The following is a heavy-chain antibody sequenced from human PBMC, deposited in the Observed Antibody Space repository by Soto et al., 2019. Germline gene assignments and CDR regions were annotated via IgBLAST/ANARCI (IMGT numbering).Heavy chain of an antibody. Sequence: ASVKVSCKVSGYTLTELSMHWVRQAPRKGLEWMGSFDPVYAQKFQGRVTMTEDTSADTAYMELSSLRSDDTAVYYCATDLYSNSSPVYWGQGTLVTVSS. CDR2: FDPV. D-gene: IGHD6-6*01. V-gene: IGHV1-24*01. CDR1: GYTLTELS. J-gene: IGHJ4*02. CDR3: ATDLYSNSSPVY.